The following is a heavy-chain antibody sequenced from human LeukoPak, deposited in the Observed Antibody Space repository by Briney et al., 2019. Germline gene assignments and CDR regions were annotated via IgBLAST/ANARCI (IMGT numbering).Heavy chain of an antibody. CDR1: GYSFTSYW. D-gene: IGHD2-2*01. CDR3: ARSYCSSTSCYEDWFDP. J-gene: IGHJ5*02. CDR2: IYPGDSDT. Sequence: GESLKISCKGSGYSFTSYWIGWVRQMPGKGLEWMGIIYPGDSDTRYSPSFQGQFTISADKSISTAYLQWSSLKASDTAMYYCARSYCSSTSCYEDWFDPWGQGTLVTVSS. V-gene: IGHV5-51*01.